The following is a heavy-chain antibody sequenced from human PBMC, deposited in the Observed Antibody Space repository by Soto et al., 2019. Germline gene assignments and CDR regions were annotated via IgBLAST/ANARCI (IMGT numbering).Heavy chain of an antibody. J-gene: IGHJ4*02. Sequence: PGGSLRLSCAASGFTFSSYAMSWVRQAPGKGLEWVAAISYNGSDKKYADSVKGRFTISGDNSKDTLYLQMDSLRPDDTAVYYCARPPFDSSGYYPNWGQGTLVTVSS. CDR2: ISYNGSDK. D-gene: IGHD3-22*01. CDR3: ARPPFDSSGYYPN. CDR1: GFTFSSYA. V-gene: IGHV3-30*04.